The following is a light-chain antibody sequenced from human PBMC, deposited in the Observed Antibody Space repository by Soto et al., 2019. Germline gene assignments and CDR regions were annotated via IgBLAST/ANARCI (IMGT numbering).Light chain of an antibody. V-gene: IGLV3-1*01. CDR1: KVGEKY. CDR3: KAWDSNPGV. Sequence: SYELTQPPSVSVSPGQTASITCSRDKVGEKYACWYHQKPGQASVLVIYQDTKLPSGIPDRFSGSNSVNTATLTISGTQALDEADYYCKAWDSNPGVFGTGTKLTV. CDR2: QDT. J-gene: IGLJ1*01.